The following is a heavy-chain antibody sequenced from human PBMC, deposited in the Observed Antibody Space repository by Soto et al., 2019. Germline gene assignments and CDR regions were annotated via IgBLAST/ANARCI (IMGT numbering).Heavy chain of an antibody. CDR3: ASPYYYDSSGYPPPYYFDY. D-gene: IGHD3-22*01. CDR2: ISYDGSNK. Sequence: PGGPLGLSYAASGFTFSSYAMHWIRQDPGKGLEWVAVISYDGSNKYYADSVKGRFTISRDNSKNTLYLQMNSLRAEDTAVYYCASPYYYDSSGYPPPYYFDYWGQGTLVTVSS. J-gene: IGHJ4*02. V-gene: IGHV3-30-3*01. CDR1: GFTFSSYA.